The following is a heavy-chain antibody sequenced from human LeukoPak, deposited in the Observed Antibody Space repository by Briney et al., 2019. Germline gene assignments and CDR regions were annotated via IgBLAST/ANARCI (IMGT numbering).Heavy chain of an antibody. CDR1: GGSFSGYY. D-gene: IGHD3-10*01. CDR2: INHSGST. J-gene: IGHJ4*02. CDR3: ARGRPRYYYGSGSYYRGPFDY. Sequence: SETLSLTCAVYGGSFSGYYWSWIRQPPGKGLEWIGEINHSGSTNYNPSLRSRVTISVDTSKNQFSLKLSSVTAADTAVYYCARGRPRYYYGSGSYYRGPFDYWGQGTLVTVSS. V-gene: IGHV4-34*01.